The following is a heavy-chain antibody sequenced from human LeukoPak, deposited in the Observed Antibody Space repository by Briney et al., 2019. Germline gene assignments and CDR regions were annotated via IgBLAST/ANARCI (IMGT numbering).Heavy chain of an antibody. Sequence: SGTLSLTCAVSGGSISSSNWWSWVRQPPGKGLEWIGEIYHSGSTNYNPSLKSRVTISIDKSKNQFSLKLTSVTAADTAVYYCASFGGQQLVRAFDYWGQGTLVTVSS. CDR3: ASFGGQQLVRAFDY. J-gene: IGHJ4*02. V-gene: IGHV4-4*02. D-gene: IGHD6-13*01. CDR2: IYHSGST. CDR1: GGSISSSNW.